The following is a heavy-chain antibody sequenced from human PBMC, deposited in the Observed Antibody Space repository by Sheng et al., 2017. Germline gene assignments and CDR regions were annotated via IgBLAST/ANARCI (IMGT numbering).Heavy chain of an antibody. J-gene: IGHJ4*02. D-gene: IGHD3-22*01. CDR1: GFTFGDYA. CDR2: IRSKAYGGTT. V-gene: IGHV3-49*04. Sequence: EVQLVESGGGLVQPGRSLRLSCTASGFTFGDYAMSWVRQAPGKGLEWVGFIRSKAYGGTTEYAASVKGRFTISRDDSKSIAYLQMNSLKTEDTAVYYCTRDVLYYVFLVVVIFAYYWGQGTLVTVSS. CDR3: TRDVLYYVFLVVVIFAYY.